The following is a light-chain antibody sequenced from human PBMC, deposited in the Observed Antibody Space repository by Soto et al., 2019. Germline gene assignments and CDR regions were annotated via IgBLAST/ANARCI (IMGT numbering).Light chain of an antibody. CDR2: SNN. CDR1: SSNIGAGYD. Sequence: QSVLTQPPSVSGSPGQRVTISCSGTSSNIGAGYDVLWYHQLPGEAPTLLIYSNNDRPSGVPVRFSGSKSGTSASLAISGIQADDEADYYCHSYDSSLSAVVFGAGTKLTVL. J-gene: IGLJ3*02. CDR3: HSYDSSLSAVV. V-gene: IGLV1-40*01.